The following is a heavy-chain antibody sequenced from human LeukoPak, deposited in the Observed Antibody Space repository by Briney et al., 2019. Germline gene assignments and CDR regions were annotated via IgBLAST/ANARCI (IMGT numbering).Heavy chain of an antibody. J-gene: IGHJ4*02. CDR2: ISGSGGST. D-gene: IGHD3-22*01. Sequence: PGGSLRLSCAASGFTFSSYAMSWVRQAPGKGLEWVSAISGSGGSTYYADSVKGRFTISRDSSKNTLYLQMNSLRAEDTAVYYCAKSDYDSSGYYPDYWGQGTLVTVSS. CDR3: AKSDYDSSGYYPDY. V-gene: IGHV3-23*01. CDR1: GFTFSSYA.